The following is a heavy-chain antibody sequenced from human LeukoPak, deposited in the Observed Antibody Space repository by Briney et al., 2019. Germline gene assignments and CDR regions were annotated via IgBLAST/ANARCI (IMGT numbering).Heavy chain of an antibody. D-gene: IGHD3-10*01. Sequence: ASVKVSCNASGYTFTGYYMHWVRQAPGQGLEWMGRIIPIFGTANYAQKFQGRVTITTDESTSTAYMELSSLRSEDTAVYYCARAVAYYYGSGSYWFDPWGQGTLVTVSS. CDR1: GYTFTGYY. V-gene: IGHV1-69*05. CDR2: IIPIFGTA. J-gene: IGHJ5*02. CDR3: ARAVAYYYGSGSYWFDP.